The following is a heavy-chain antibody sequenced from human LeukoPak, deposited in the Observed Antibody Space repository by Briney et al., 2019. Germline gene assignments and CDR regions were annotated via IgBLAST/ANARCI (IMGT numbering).Heavy chain of an antibody. Sequence: ASVKVSCKASGYTFTSYDINWVRQATGHGLEWMGWMNPNSGNTGYAQKFQGRVTMTRNTSISTAYMELSSLRSEDTAVYYCARGRVRVTEYYYYYMDVWGKGTTVTISS. CDR3: ARGRVRVTEYYYYYMDV. D-gene: IGHD3-10*01. V-gene: IGHV1-8*01. CDR2: MNPNSGNT. CDR1: GYTFTSYD. J-gene: IGHJ6*03.